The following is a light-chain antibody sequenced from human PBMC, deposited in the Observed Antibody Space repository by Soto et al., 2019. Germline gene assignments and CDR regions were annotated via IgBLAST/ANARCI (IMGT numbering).Light chain of an antibody. Sequence: VLTQAPTTLSLSPGERATLSCRASQSVSSYLAWYQQKPGQAPRLLIYGASIRATGIPDRFSGSGSGTDFTLTISRLEPEDFALYFCQQYGSSAPITFGQGTRL. V-gene: IGKV3-20*01. CDR2: GAS. CDR3: QQYGSSAPIT. J-gene: IGKJ5*01. CDR1: QSVSSY.